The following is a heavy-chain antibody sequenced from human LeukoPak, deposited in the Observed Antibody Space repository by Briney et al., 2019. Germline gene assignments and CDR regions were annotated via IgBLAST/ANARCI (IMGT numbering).Heavy chain of an antibody. D-gene: IGHD5-12*01. J-gene: IGHJ4*02. CDR1: GFTFSDYY. Sequence: TGGSLRLSCAASGFTFSDYYMSWIRQAPGKGLEWVSYISSSGSTIYYADSVKGRFTISRDNAKNSLYLQMNSLRAEDTAVYYCAGDGLWWLRSDYFDYWGQGTLVTVSS. V-gene: IGHV3-11*01. CDR3: AGDGLWWLRSDYFDY. CDR2: ISSSGSTI.